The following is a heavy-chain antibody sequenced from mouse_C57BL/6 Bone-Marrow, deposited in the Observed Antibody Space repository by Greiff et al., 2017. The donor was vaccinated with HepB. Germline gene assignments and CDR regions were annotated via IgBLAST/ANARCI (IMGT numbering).Heavy chain of an antibody. D-gene: IGHD1-1*01. J-gene: IGHJ1*03. CDR3: ARLTTVVATGWYFDV. CDR1: GYTFTNYW. Sequence: QVTLKVSGAELVRPGPSVKMSCKASGYTFTNYWLGWAKQRPGHGLEWIGDIYPGGGYTNYNEKFKGKATLTADKSSSTAYMQFSSLTSEDSAIYYCARLTTVVATGWYFDVWGTGTTVTGSA. CDR2: IYPGGGYT. V-gene: IGHV1-63*01.